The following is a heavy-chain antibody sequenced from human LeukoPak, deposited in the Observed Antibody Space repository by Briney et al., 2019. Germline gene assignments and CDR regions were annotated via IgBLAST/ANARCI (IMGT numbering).Heavy chain of an antibody. Sequence: ASETLSLTCTVSGGSIRGYFWSWVRQPPGKGVEWVAYILYSGSTNYNPSLKIRVTISVYTSKTQFSLILTSVTAADTAVYYCARTRGYGGNSPRAFDIWGQGTMATVSS. CDR3: ARTRGYGGNSPRAFDI. V-gene: IGHV4-59*01. D-gene: IGHD4-23*01. CDR2: ILYSGST. J-gene: IGHJ3*02. CDR1: GGSIRGYF.